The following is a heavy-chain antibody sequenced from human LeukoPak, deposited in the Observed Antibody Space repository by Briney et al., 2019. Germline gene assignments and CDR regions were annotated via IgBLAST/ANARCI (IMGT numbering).Heavy chain of an antibody. D-gene: IGHD1-26*01. CDR3: AKDGLIVGATLGY. CDR1: GFTFSSYG. V-gene: IGHV3-30*18. J-gene: IGHJ4*02. Sequence: PGGSLRLSCAASGFTFSSYGMHWVRQAPGKGLEWVAVISYDGSNKYYADSVKGRFTISRDNSKNTLYLQMNSLRAEDTAVYYCAKDGLIVGATLGYWGQGTLVTVSS. CDR2: ISYDGSNK.